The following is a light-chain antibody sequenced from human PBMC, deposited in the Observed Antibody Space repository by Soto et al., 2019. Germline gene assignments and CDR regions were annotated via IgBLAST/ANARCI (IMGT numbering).Light chain of an antibody. J-gene: IGLJ2*01. V-gene: IGLV2-14*03. Sequence: QSALAQAASVSGSPGQSITIPCTGTTSDIGVYNYVSWYQQHPDKAPKLMIYDVTYQPSGVSSRFSGSKSGNTASLTISGLQAEDEADYFCSSYTSTNTVVFGGGTKLTVL. CDR1: TSDIGVYNY. CDR2: DVT. CDR3: SSYTSTNTVV.